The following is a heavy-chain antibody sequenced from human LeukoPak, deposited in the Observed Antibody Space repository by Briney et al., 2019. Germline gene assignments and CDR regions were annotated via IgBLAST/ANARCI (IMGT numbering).Heavy chain of an antibody. J-gene: IGHJ1*01. Sequence: KTSQTLSLTCTVSGGSIVTGSYYWSWIRQPAGKGLEWIGRIYATGSTNYNPSLKSRVTMSVDTSKKQFSLKLRSVTATDTAVYYCAREGLIRPGYFQHWGQGTLVTVSS. V-gene: IGHV4-61*02. CDR2: IYATGST. CDR1: GGSIVTGSYY. D-gene: IGHD3-16*01. CDR3: AREGLIRPGYFQH.